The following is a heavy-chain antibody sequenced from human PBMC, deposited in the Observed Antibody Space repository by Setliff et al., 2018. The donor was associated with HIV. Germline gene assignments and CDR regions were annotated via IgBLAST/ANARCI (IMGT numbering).Heavy chain of an antibody. J-gene: IGHJ6*03. CDR3: ARHAALIKRYYYYYLGV. CDR2: TANT. V-gene: IGHV4-39*01. CDR1: GDSISTANYH. D-gene: IGHD5-18*01. Sequence: PPETLSLTCTLSGDSISTANYHWGWIRQPPGKGLEWIGHTANTDYNPSLKSRVTVSVDTSKNQLSLRLSTVTAADTAVYYCARHAALIKRYYYYYLGVWGKGTTVTVSS.